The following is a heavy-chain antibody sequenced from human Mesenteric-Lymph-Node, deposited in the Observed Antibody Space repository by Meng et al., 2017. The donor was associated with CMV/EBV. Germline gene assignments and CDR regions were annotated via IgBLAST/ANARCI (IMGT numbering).Heavy chain of an antibody. Sequence: SETLSLTCAVSGGSISSSNWWSWVRQPPGKGLEWIGEIYHSGSTNYNPSLKSRVTISVDKSKNQFSLKLSSVTAADTAVYYCARERPRITMVRGTSGFDYWGQGTLVTVSS. CDR3: ARERPRITMVRGTSGFDY. J-gene: IGHJ4*02. V-gene: IGHV4-4*02. D-gene: IGHD3-10*01. CDR1: GGSISSSNW. CDR2: IYHSGST.